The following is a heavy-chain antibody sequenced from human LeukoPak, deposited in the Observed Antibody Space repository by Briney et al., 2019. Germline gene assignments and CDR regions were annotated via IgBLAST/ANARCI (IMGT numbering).Heavy chain of an antibody. CDR2: IYPGDSDT. D-gene: IGHD6-13*01. CDR3: ARANRYSSSWYPFDY. J-gene: IGHJ4*02. CDR1: GYSFTSYW. Sequence: GESLKISCKGSGYSFTSYWIGWVRQMPGKGLEWMVIIYPGDSDTRYSPSFQGQVTISADKSISTAYLQWSSLKASDTAMYYCARANRYSSSWYPFDYWGQGTLVTVSS. V-gene: IGHV5-51*01.